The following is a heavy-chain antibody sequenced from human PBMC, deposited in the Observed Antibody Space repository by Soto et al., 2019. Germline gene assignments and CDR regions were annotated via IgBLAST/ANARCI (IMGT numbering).Heavy chain of an antibody. CDR1: GFTFSSYA. V-gene: IGHV3-23*01. J-gene: IGHJ4*01. D-gene: IGHD3-9*01. CDR2: VSGSGGST. Sequence: GGSLRLSCAASGFTFSSYAMSWVRQAPGKGLEWISAVSGSGGSTYYAAPVKGRFTISRDDSKNIVYLQMNSLNTEDTAVYYCATGLLRYYAYWGHGTLVTVSS. CDR3: ATGLLRYYAY.